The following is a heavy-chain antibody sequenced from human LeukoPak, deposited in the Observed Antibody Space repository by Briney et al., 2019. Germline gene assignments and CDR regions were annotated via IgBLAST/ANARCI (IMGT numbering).Heavy chain of an antibody. CDR1: GFTVSTYW. D-gene: IGHD5-18*01. CDR2: ISRDGSEK. J-gene: IGHJ4*02. CDR3: ARRLVETAIDRVFDF. V-gene: IGHV3-7*03. Sequence: AGSLTLSCAASGFTVSTYWRGCVRQAPGKGREWVATISRDGSEKFYVDSVKGRFTISRDNAKNSLSLQMNSLRAEDTAVYYCARRLVETAIDRVFDFCGQGALVTVSS.